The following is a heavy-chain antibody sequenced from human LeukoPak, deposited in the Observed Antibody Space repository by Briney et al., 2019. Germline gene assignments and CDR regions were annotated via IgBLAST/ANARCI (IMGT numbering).Heavy chain of an antibody. J-gene: IGHJ1*01. CDR3: ARGAHVLRYFDWSAGVTEYFQH. CDR1: GASIGSFY. V-gene: IGHV4-34*01. CDR2: INHSGST. D-gene: IGHD3-9*01. Sequence: RASETLSLTCTVSGASIGSFYWVWIRQPPGKGLEWIGEINHSGSTNYNPSLKSRVTISVDTSKNQFSLKLSSVTAADTAVYYCARGAHVLRYFDWSAGVTEYFQHWGQGTLVTVSS.